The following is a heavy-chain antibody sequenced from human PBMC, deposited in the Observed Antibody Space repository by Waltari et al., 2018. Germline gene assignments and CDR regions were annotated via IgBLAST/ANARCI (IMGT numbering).Heavy chain of an antibody. CDR1: GYTFTGYY. V-gene: IGHV1-2*06. CDR3: ARSKYYYDSSGYYHDY. J-gene: IGHJ4*02. D-gene: IGHD3-22*01. CDR2: INPNSGGT. Sequence: QVQLVQSGAEVKKPGASVKVSCKASGYTFTGYYMHWVRQAPGQGLEWMGRINPNSGGTNYAQKFQGRVTMTRDTSISTAYMELSRLRSDDTAVYYCARSKYYYDSSGYYHDYWGQGTLVTVSS.